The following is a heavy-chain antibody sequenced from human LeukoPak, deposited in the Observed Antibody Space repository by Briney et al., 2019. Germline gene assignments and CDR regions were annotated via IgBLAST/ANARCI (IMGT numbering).Heavy chain of an antibody. D-gene: IGHD1-7*01. CDR2: TYYWSKWYY. CDR1: GDSVPGSGVG. V-gene: IGHV6-1*01. CDR3: ARSKNYAFDF. Sequence: SQTLSLTCVVSGDSVPGSGVGWHWIRQSPSRGLEWLGKTYYWSKWYYDYAISVKSRITIKPDTFRNQFSLQLDSVTPDDTAMYFCARSKNYAFDFWGPGVLVTVSS. J-gene: IGHJ4*02.